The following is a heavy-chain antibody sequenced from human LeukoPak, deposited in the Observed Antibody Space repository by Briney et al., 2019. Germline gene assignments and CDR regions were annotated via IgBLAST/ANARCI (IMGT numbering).Heavy chain of an antibody. CDR1: GFTFSDHY. CDR3: ARDWAGVRLYPGVPAAMGRPSSDYYYGMDV. J-gene: IGHJ6*02. Sequence: GGSLRLSCAASGFTFSDHYMDWVRQAPGKGLDWVGRIRNKANSYTTEYAASVKGRFTISRDDSKNSLYLQMNSLKIEDTAVYYCARDWAGVRLYPGVPAAMGRPSSDYYYGMDVWGQGTTVTVSS. D-gene: IGHD2-2*01. CDR2: IRNKANSYTT. V-gene: IGHV3-72*01.